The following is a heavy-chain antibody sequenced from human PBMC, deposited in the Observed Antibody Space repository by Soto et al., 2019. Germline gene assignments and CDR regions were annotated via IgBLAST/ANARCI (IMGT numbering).Heavy chain of an antibody. CDR3: AREGSVSSSDYYAYYYGMDV. Sequence: GGSLRLSCAASGFTFSNFYMNWVRQAPGKGLEWVSYITSSGGTIYYADSVKGRFTISRDNAKNSLYLQMNSLRGEDTAVYYCAREGSVSSSDYYAYYYGMDVWGLGTTVTVSS. CDR1: GFTFSNFY. D-gene: IGHD3-10*01. V-gene: IGHV3-48*03. CDR2: ITSSGGTI. J-gene: IGHJ6*02.